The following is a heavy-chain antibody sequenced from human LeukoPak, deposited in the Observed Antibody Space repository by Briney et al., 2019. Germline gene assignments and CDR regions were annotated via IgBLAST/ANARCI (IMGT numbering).Heavy chain of an antibody. Sequence: ASVKVSCKASGYTFTSYGISCVRQAPGQGLEWMGWISAYNGNTNYAQKLQGRVTMTTDTSTSTAYMELRSMRSDDTAVYYCAREGMGTTFSAWFDPWGQGTLVTVSS. V-gene: IGHV1-18*01. J-gene: IGHJ5*02. CDR2: ISAYNGNT. D-gene: IGHD1-7*01. CDR1: GYTFTSYG. CDR3: AREGMGTTFSAWFDP.